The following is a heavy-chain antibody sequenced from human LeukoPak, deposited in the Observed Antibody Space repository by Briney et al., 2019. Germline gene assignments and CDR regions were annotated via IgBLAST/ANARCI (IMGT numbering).Heavy chain of an antibody. Sequence: NPGGSLRLSCAASGFTFSTYWMSWVRQAPGKGLVWVSRINTDGSSTNYADSVTGRFTISRDNAENTLYLQMNSLRAEDTAIYYCVKDMAGNYDYWGQGTLVTVSS. CDR2: INTDGSST. D-gene: IGHD4-11*01. CDR1: GFTFSTYW. J-gene: IGHJ4*02. CDR3: VKDMAGNYDY. V-gene: IGHV3-74*01.